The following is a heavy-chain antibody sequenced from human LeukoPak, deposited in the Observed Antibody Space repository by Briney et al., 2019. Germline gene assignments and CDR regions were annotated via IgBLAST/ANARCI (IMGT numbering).Heavy chain of an antibody. J-gene: IGHJ6*02. CDR2: IFYTGNT. CDR3: ATVVVVAATNYYYYATDV. V-gene: IGHV4-30-4*01. CDR1: GGSIRSDDYY. Sequence: SSETLSLTCTVSGGSIRSDDYYWSWIRQPPGKGLEWIGYIFYTGNTHYNPSLQSRVTFSVDTSKNQFSLKLSSVTAADTAVYFCATVVVVAATNYYYYATDVWGQGTTVTVSS. D-gene: IGHD2-15*01.